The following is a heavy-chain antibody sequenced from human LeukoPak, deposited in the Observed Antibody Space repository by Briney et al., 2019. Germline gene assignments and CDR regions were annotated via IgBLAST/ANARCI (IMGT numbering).Heavy chain of an antibody. Sequence: GASVKVSCKASGYTFTGYYMHWVRQAPGQGLEWMGWINPNSGGTNYAQKFQGRVTMTRDTSISTAYMELSRLRSDDTAVYYCARGYREDYYGSGNYYYYYMDVRGKGTTVTVSS. CDR3: ARGYREDYYGSGNYYYYYMDV. CDR1: GYTFTGYY. V-gene: IGHV1-2*02. CDR2: INPNSGGT. J-gene: IGHJ6*03. D-gene: IGHD3-10*01.